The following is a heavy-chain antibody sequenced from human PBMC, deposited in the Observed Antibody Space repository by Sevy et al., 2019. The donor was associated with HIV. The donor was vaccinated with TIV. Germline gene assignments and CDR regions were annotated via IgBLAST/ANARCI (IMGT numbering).Heavy chain of an antibody. V-gene: IGHV3-30*18. J-gene: IGHJ6*02. CDR1: GFTFSSYG. Sequence: GGSLRLSCAASGFTFSSYGMHWVRQAPGKGLEWVAVLSYDGSNKYYADSEKGRFTISRDNSKNTLYLQMNSLRAEDTAVYYCAKALGVGVAATRGFYYYYGMDVWGQGTTVTVSS. D-gene: IGHD1-26*01. CDR3: AKALGVGVAATRGFYYYYGMDV. CDR2: LSYDGSNK.